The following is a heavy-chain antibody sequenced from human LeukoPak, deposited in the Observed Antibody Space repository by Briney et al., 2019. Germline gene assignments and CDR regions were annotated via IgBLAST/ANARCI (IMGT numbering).Heavy chain of an antibody. J-gene: IGHJ6*02. CDR3: ARGSGYYGSGRNYYYGMDV. CDR1: GGTFSSYA. Sequence: SVKLSCKASGGTFSSYAISWVRQAPGQGLEWMGGIIPIFGTANYAQKFQGRVTITADESTSTAYMELSSLRSEDTAVYYCARGSGYYGSGRNYYYGMDVWGQGTTVTVSS. D-gene: IGHD3-10*01. CDR2: IIPIFGTA. V-gene: IGHV1-69*13.